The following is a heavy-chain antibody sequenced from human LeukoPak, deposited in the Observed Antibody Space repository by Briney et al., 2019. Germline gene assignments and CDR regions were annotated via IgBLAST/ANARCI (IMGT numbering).Heavy chain of an antibody. D-gene: IGHD2-21*02. J-gene: IGHJ4*02. CDR3: AKERKYCGGDCDCLVVY. Sequence: GGPVSLFCGVSGLRYSTCAMLWLRQAAGRGGEWVSVISGCGCATYYADSAKGRFTISRDNSEHTVYLQMNSLRAEDTALYYCAKERKYCGGDCDCLVVYWGEGTLVTVSS. CDR2: ISGCGCAT. CDR1: GLRYSTCA. V-gene: IGHV3-23*01.